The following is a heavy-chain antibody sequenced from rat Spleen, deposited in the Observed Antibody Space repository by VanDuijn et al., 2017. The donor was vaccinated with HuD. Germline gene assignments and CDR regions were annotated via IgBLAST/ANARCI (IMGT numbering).Heavy chain of an antibody. CDR3: ARYSSYFDY. D-gene: IGHD1-2*01. CDR1: GFTFSNFP. J-gene: IGHJ3*01. Sequence: EVQVVETGGGLVQPGRSLKLSCAASGFTFSNFPMAWVRQAPGKGLEWVASISHDGGSPHYRDSVKGRFTISRDNTKSTLYLQMNSLRSEDTATYSCARYSSYFDYWGQGTLVTVSS. CDR2: ISHDGGSP. V-gene: IGHV5-22*01.